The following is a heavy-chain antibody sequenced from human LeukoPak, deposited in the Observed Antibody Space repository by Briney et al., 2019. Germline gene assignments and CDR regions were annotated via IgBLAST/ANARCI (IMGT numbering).Heavy chain of an antibody. D-gene: IGHD2-2*01. CDR1: GGSISSGDYY. CDR2: IYYSEST. CDR3: ASLPAAQYTHAFDI. V-gene: IGHV4-30-4*08. Sequence: SETLSLTCTVSGGSISSGDYYWSWIRQPPGKGLEWLGYIYYSESTYYNPSLKSRVTISVDTSKNQFPLKLSSVTAADTAVYYCASLPAAQYTHAFDIWGQGTMVTVSS. J-gene: IGHJ3*02.